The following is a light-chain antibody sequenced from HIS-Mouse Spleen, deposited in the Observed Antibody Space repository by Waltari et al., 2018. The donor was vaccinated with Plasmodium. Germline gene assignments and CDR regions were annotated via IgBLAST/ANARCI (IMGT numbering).Light chain of an antibody. J-gene: IGKJ3*01. CDR2: DAA. CDR3: QQLNSYPLFT. CDR1: QSVSIY. V-gene: IGKV3-11*01. Sequence: EIVLTQSPATLSLSPGERATLSCRASQSVSIYLAWYQQKPGQAPRLLIYDAANRATGIPARFSGSGSGTDFTLTISSLQPEDFATYYCQQLNSYPLFTFGPGTKVDIK.